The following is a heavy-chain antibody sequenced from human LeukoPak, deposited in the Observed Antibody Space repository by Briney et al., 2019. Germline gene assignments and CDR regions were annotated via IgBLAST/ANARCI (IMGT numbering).Heavy chain of an antibody. V-gene: IGHV1-2*04. J-gene: IGHJ4*02. CDR2: INPNTGGT. CDR3: ARDEGSSSGDYFDY. D-gene: IGHD6-6*01. CDR1: GYTFTGHY. Sequence: EASVNVSCKASGYTFTGHYLHWVRQAPGQGLEWMGWINPNTGGTNSAQKFQGWVTMTRDTSISTAYMDLSRLRSDDTAVYYCARDEGSSSGDYFDYWGQGTLVTVSS.